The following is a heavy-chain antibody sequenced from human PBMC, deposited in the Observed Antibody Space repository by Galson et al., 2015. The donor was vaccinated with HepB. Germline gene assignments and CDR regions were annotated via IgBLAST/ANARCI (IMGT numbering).Heavy chain of an antibody. J-gene: IGHJ3*02. V-gene: IGHV4-34*01. CDR1: GFTFGDYA. D-gene: IGHD1-7*01. CDR3: ASPLELRDDDDAFDI. CDR2: INHSGST. Sequence: LSCAASGFTFGDYAMSWFRQAPGKGLEWIGEINHSGSTNYNPSLKSRVTISVDTSKNQFSLKLSSVTAADTAVYYCASPLELRDDDDAFDIWGQGTMVTVSS.